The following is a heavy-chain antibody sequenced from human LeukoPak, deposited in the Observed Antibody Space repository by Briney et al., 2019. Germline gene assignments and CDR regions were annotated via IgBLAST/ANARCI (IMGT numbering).Heavy chain of an antibody. V-gene: IGHV4-59*01. CDR2: IYYSGST. CDR1: GVSISSYY. Sequence: SETLSLTCTVSGVSISSYYWSWIRQPPGKGLEWIGYIYYSGSTNYNPSLKSRVTISVDTSKNQFSLKLSSVTAADTAVYYCARGTTVTFDYWGQGTLVTVSS. D-gene: IGHD4-17*01. J-gene: IGHJ4*02. CDR3: ARGTTVTFDY.